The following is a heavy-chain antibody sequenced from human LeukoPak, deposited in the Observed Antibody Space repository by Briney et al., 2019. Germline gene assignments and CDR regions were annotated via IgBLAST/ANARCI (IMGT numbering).Heavy chain of an antibody. V-gene: IGHV4-59*01. Sequence: SETLSLTCTVSGGSISSYYWSWIRQPPGKGLEWIGYIYYSGSTNYNPSLKSRVTISVDTSKNQFSLKLSSVTAADTAAYYCARGNYDSSGYFDYWGQGTLVTVSS. CDR3: ARGNYDSSGYFDY. CDR2: IYYSGST. J-gene: IGHJ4*02. CDR1: GGSISSYY. D-gene: IGHD3-22*01.